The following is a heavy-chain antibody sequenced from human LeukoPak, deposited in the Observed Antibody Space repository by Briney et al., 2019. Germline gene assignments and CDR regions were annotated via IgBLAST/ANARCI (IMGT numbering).Heavy chain of an antibody. J-gene: IGHJ4*02. D-gene: IGHD6-13*01. CDR2: ISSSSSYI. V-gene: IGHV3-21*01. CDR3: ARGQQLDGGFDY. Sequence: GGSLRLSCAASGLTFSSYSMNWVRQAPGKGLEWVSSISSSSSYIYYADSVKGRFTISRDNAKNSLYLQMNSLRAEDTAVYYCARGQQLDGGFDYWGQGTLVTVSS. CDR1: GLTFSSYS.